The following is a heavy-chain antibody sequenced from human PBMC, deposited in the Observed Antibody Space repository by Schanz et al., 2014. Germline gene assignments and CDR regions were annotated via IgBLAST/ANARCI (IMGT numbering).Heavy chain of an antibody. CDR2: IYYSGST. CDR1: GGSISSSGYY. J-gene: IGHJ4*02. V-gene: IGHV4-39*01. Sequence: QLQLQESGPGLVKPSETLSLTCTVSGGSISSSGYYWGWIRQPPGNGLEWIGSIYYSGSTYYNPPLKRGLPIPGDPSRTRFPGRVTSGPATDTAVYYCARLPGLYCSGGACYRGYWGQGTLVTVSS. D-gene: IGHD2-15*01. CDR3: ARLPGLYCSGGACYRGY.